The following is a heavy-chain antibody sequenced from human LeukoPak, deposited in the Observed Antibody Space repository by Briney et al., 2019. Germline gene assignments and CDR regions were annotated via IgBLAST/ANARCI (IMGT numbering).Heavy chain of an antibody. CDR2: IWFDGGLK. Sequence: GGSLRLSCAASGFTFSDYGMHWVRQAPSKGLEWVAVIWFDGGLKYYPDSVKGRFTISRDNSKNTLYLQMNSLRVEDTAVYYCARGTSVYDILTGLDYWGQGTLVTVSS. J-gene: IGHJ4*02. D-gene: IGHD3-9*01. CDR3: ARGTSVYDILTGLDY. CDR1: GFTFSDYG. V-gene: IGHV3-33*01.